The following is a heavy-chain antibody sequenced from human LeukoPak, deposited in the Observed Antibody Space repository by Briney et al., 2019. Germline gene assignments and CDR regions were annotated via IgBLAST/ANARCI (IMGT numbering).Heavy chain of an antibody. V-gene: IGHV3-74*01. D-gene: IGHD6-13*01. Sequence: GGSLRLSCAASGFTFSSYWMHWVRQAPGKGLVWVSRINSDGSSTSYADSVKGRFTISRDNAKNTLYLQINSLRAEDTAVYYCARGLPSYSSSWSTDYWGQGTLVTVSS. CDR2: INSDGSST. CDR1: GFTFSSYW. J-gene: IGHJ4*02. CDR3: ARGLPSYSSSWSTDY.